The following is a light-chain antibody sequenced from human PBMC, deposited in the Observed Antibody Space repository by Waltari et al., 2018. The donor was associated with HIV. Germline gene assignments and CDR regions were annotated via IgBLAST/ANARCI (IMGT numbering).Light chain of an antibody. CDR3: TAWDDSLKGLV. CDR1: SSNIGRNT. J-gene: IGLJ2*01. Sequence: QSVLTQPPSASGTPGQRVTISCSGSSSNIGRNTVTWYQQLPRTAPKLLIYNQDQRPSGVPDRFSGSKSGTSASLAISGLQSEDEADYYCTAWDDSLKGLVFAGGTKLTVL. CDR2: NQD. V-gene: IGLV1-44*01.